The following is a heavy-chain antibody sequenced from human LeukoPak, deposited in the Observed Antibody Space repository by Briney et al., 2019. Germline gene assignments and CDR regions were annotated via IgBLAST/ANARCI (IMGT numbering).Heavy chain of an antibody. CDR2: ISAYNGNT. CDR3: ASCLGWRGQRLDFYI. Sequence: GASVKVSCKASGYTFTSYGISWVRQAPGQGLEWMGWISAYNGNTNYAQKLQGRVTMTTDTSTSTAYMELRSLRSDDTAVYYCASCLGWRGQRLDFYIWGQGTMVTVSS. J-gene: IGHJ3*02. D-gene: IGHD6-25*01. CDR1: GYTFTSYG. V-gene: IGHV1-18*01.